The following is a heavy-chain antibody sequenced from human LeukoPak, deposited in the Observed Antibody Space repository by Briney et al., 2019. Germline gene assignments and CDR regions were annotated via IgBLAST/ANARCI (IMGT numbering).Heavy chain of an antibody. J-gene: IGHJ4*02. V-gene: IGHV3-30*02. CDR2: IRYDGSNK. CDR1: GFTFSSYG. D-gene: IGHD6-13*01. Sequence: PGGSLRLSCAASGFTFSSYGMHWVRQAPGKGLEWVAFIRYDGSNKYYADSVKGRFTISRDNSKNTLYLQMNSLRAEDTAVYYCASIAAAGTSAFDYWGQGTLVTVSS. CDR3: ASIAAAGTSAFDY.